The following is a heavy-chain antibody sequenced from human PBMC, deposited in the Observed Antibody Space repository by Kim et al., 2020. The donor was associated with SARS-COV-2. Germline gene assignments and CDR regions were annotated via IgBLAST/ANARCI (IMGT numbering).Heavy chain of an antibody. V-gene: IGHV3-21*01. J-gene: IGHJ6*02. Sequence: GGSLRLSCAASGFTFSSYSMNWVRQAPGKGLEWVSSISSSSSYIYYADSVKGRFTISRDNAKNSLYLQMNSLRAEDTAVYYCARDSTFMVRGVPNAFYYYYGMGVWGQGTTVTVSS. D-gene: IGHD3-10*01. CDR3: ARDSTFMVRGVPNAFYYYYGMGV. CDR1: GFTFSSYS. CDR2: ISSSSSYI.